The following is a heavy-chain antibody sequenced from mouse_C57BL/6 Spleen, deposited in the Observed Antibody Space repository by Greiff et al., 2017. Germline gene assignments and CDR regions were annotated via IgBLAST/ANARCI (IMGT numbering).Heavy chain of an antibody. Sequence: LKQSGASVKMSCKASGYTFTDYYMNWVKQSHGKSLEWIGVINPYNGGTSYNQKFKGKATLTVDKSSSTAYMELNSLTSEDSAVYYCARRGWEDAMDYWGQGTSVTVSS. V-gene: IGHV1-19*01. CDR1: GYTFTDYY. J-gene: IGHJ4*01. D-gene: IGHD1-1*02. CDR2: INPYNGGT. CDR3: ARRGWEDAMDY.